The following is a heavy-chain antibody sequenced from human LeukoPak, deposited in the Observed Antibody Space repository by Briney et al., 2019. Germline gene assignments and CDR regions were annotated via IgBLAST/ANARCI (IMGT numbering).Heavy chain of an antibody. CDR1: GYRFSNCR. CDR2: IYPGDSET. D-gene: IGHD3-22*01. Sequence: GESLKISCKGSGYRFSNCRLAWVRQMPGKGLEWMGVIYPGDSETTYSPSFQGHVTISADKSVTTAYLQWSSLKPSDTAIYYCARLDEGFYYDGYGYNFWGQGTLVTVSS. V-gene: IGHV5-51*01. J-gene: IGHJ4*02. CDR3: ARLDEGFYYDGYGYNF.